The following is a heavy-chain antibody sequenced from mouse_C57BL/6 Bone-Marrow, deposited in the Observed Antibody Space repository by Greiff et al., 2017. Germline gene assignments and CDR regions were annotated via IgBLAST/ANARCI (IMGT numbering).Heavy chain of an antibody. Sequence: VQLQQSGPGLVQPSQSLSITCTVSGFSLTSYGVHWVRQSPGKGLEWLGVIWRGGSTDYNAAFISRLSISKDNSKSQVFFKMNSLQADDTAIYYCARRPSPFAYWGQGTLVTVSA. J-gene: IGHJ3*01. V-gene: IGHV2-2*01. CDR1: GFSLTSYG. CDR3: ARRPSPFAY. CDR2: IWRGGST.